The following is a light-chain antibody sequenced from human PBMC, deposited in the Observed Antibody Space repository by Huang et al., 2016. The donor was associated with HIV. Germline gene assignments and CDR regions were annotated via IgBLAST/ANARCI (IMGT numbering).Light chain of an antibody. J-gene: IGKJ1*01. Sequence: ENVLTQSPGTLSLSPGERTTLSCKASQSISGDFLAWYQQKPGQAPRLLIHGTSSRAVGVPDRFSGIGSGTDFTLTISRLESEDVAVYFCHQYDVSPGTFGQGTKVEIK. CDR1: QSISGDF. CDR2: GTS. V-gene: IGKV3-20*01. CDR3: HQYDVSPGT.